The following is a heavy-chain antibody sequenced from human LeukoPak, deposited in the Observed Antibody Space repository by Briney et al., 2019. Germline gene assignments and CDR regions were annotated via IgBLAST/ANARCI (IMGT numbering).Heavy chain of an antibody. CDR3: ARHSSSWYPDY. V-gene: IGHV4-59*08. Sequence: PSETLSLTCTVSGGSIRSYYWSWIRQPPGKGLEWIGYIHYTGSTNYNPALKSRVTISVDTSKNQFSLQLSSVTATDTAVYFCARHSSSWYPDYWGQGTLVTVSS. J-gene: IGHJ4*02. CDR1: GGSIRSYY. CDR2: IHYTGST. D-gene: IGHD6-13*01.